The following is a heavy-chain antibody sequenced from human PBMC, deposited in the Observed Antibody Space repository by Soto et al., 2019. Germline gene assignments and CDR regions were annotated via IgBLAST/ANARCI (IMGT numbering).Heavy chain of an antibody. CDR2: ISYDGSNK. Sequence: GGSVRLSCAASGFTFSSDGMHWVRQAPGKGLEWVAVISYDGSNKYYADSVKGRFTISRDNSKNTLYLQMNSLRAEDTAVYYCAKDHFPRQLLISTDFDYWGQGQWSPSPQ. D-gene: IGHD2-2*01. CDR1: GFTFSSDG. V-gene: IGHV3-30*18. CDR3: AKDHFPRQLLISTDFDY. J-gene: IGHJ4*02.